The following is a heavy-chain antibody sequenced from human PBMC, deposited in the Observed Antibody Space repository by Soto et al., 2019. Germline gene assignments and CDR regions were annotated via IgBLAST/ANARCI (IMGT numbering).Heavy chain of an antibody. CDR3: ARDRICISWEPRYCFEP. CDR2: IYYSGST. CDR1: GGSISSYY. D-gene: IGHD6-13*01. Sequence: SETLSLTCTVSGGSISSYYWSWIRQPPGKGLEWIGYIYYSGSTNYNPSLKSRVTISVDTSKNQFSLKLSSVTAADTAVYYCARDRICISWEPRYCFEPRGQGTLVTVS. J-gene: IGHJ5*02. V-gene: IGHV4-59*01.